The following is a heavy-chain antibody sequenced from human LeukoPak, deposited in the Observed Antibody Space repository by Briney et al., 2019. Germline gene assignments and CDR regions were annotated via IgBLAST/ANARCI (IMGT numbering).Heavy chain of an antibody. J-gene: IGHJ4*02. D-gene: IGHD2-2*01. V-gene: IGHV3-23*01. CDR1: GFPFSSYA. CDR3: AKDDVVVPAAIDY. CDR2: ISGSGGST. Sequence: GSLSLSCAASGFPFSSYAMSWVRQAPGKGLEWVSAISGSGGSTYYADSVKGRFTISRDNSKNTLYLQMNSLRAEDTAVYYCAKDDVVVPAAIDYWGQGTLVTVSS.